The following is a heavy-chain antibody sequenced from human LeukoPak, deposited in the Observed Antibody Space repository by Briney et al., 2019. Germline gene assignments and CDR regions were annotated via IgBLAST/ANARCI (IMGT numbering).Heavy chain of an antibody. V-gene: IGHV3-21*01. CDR2: ISSTGNYI. CDR1: GFTFITYS. Sequence: GGSLRLSCAASGFTFITYSMNWVRQAPEKGLEWVSSISSTGNYIYYADSVKGRFTISRDNAKNSLYLQMNSLRAEDTAVYYCATEQQLVKGLDYWGQGTLVAVSS. D-gene: IGHD6-13*01. CDR3: ATEQQLVKGLDY. J-gene: IGHJ4*02.